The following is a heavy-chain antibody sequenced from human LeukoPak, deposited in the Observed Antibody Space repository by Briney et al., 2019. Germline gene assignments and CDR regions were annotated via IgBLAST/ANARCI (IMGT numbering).Heavy chain of an antibody. CDR1: GFAFSRND. Sequence: GGSLRLSCAASGFAFSRNDMFWVRQAPGKGLEWVSSISGSSGATYYADSVRGRFTISRDNSKNTVFLQMNGLRAEDTAMYYCAKGGPGAFDFWGQGTMVTVSS. J-gene: IGHJ3*01. V-gene: IGHV3-23*01. D-gene: IGHD2-15*01. CDR3: AKGGPGAFDF. CDR2: ISGSSGAT.